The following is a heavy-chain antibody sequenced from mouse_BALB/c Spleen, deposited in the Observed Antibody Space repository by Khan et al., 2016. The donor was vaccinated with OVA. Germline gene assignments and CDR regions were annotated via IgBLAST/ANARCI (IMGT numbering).Heavy chain of an antibody. CDR1: GYTFTNYG. J-gene: IGHJ4*01. CDR3: ARSRWLLPAMDY. Sequence: QIQLVQSGPELKKPGETVKISCKASGYTFTNYGMNWVKQAPGKGLKWMGWINNNTGESIYAEEFKGRFAFSLETSASTAFLQINNLKNEDTATYFCARSRWLLPAMDYWGQGTSVTVSS. V-gene: IGHV9-3*02. CDR2: INNNTGES. D-gene: IGHD2-3*01.